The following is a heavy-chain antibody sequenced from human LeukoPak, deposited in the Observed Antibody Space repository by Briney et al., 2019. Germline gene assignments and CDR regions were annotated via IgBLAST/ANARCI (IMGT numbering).Heavy chain of an antibody. CDR1: GGTFSSYA. Sequence: ASVKVSCKASGGTFSSYAISWVRQAPGQGLEWMGGIIPIFGTANYAQKFQGRVTITADESTSTAYMELSSLRSEDTAVYYCALQSGYCSSTSCDMGFLGYWGQGTLVTVSS. J-gene: IGHJ4*02. V-gene: IGHV1-69*01. CDR3: ALQSGYCSSTSCDMGFLGY. D-gene: IGHD2-2*02. CDR2: IIPIFGTA.